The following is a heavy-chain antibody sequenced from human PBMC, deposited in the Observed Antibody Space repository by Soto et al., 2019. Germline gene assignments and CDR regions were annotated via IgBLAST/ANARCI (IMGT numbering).Heavy chain of an antibody. D-gene: IGHD3-22*01. Sequence: SETLSLTCTVSGGSISSSSYYWGWTRQPPGKGLGWIGRIYYSGSTYYNPSLKSRVTIAVDTSKNQFSLKLSSVTAADTAVYYCASLSYYDSSGYQTLYYFDYWGQGTLVTVSS. CDR1: GGSISSSSYY. J-gene: IGHJ4*02. V-gene: IGHV4-39*01. CDR3: ASLSYYDSSGYQTLYYFDY. CDR2: IYYSGST.